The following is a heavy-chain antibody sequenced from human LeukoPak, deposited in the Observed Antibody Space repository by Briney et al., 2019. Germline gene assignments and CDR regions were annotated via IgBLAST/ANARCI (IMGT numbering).Heavy chain of an antibody. CDR2: ISYDGNSD. D-gene: IGHD4/OR15-4a*01. CDR3: ARDGANDLFKGGAYFLD. Sequence: GGSLRLSCAASGFTFSTNAMHWVRQTPGKGLEWMAVISYDGNSDTYADPVEGRFTVSRDNSRNIVYLQMNSLRNDDTAMYYCARDGANDLFKGGAYFLDWGQGALVIVS. V-gene: IGHV3-30*04. CDR1: GFTFSTNA. J-gene: IGHJ1*01.